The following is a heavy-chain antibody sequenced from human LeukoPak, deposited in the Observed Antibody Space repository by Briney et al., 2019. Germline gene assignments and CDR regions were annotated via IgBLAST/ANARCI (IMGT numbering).Heavy chain of an antibody. D-gene: IGHD3-16*01. J-gene: IGHJ4*02. Sequence: SETLSLTCTVSGGSISSGDYYWSWIRQPPGKGLEWIGYIYYSGSTYYNPSLKSRVTISVDTSKNQFSLKLSSVTAADTAVYYCARATPVGGVRFDYWGQGTLVTVSS. CDR2: IYYSGST. CDR3: ARATPVGGVRFDY. V-gene: IGHV4-30-4*01. CDR1: GGSISSGDYY.